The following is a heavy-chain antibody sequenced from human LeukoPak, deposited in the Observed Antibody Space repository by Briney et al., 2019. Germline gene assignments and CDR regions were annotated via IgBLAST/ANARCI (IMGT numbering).Heavy chain of an antibody. CDR3: AAVARDY. CDR1: GFIVSSNY. D-gene: IGHD2-15*01. Sequence: GGSLRLSCAASGFIVSSNYMTWVRQAPGEGLEWVSVIHNDGSTYYTDSVKGRFTISRDNSKNTLYLQMNSLRVEDTAVYYCAAVARDYWGQGTLVTVSS. V-gene: IGHV3-53*01. J-gene: IGHJ4*02. CDR2: IHNDGST.